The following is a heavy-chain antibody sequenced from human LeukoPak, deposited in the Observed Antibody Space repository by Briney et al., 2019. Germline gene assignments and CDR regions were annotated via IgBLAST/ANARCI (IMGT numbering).Heavy chain of an antibody. CDR1: GFTFSNYA. CDR2: ISANGDTT. D-gene: IGHD3-22*01. CDR3: VKDFWPARDGGGYYSPFEY. V-gene: IGHV3-23*01. Sequence: GGSLRLFCAASGFTFSNYAMNWVRQAPGKGLEWVSGISANGDTTYYMDSVRGRFTISRDNSKNSVFLQMNSLRDADTAVYYCVKDFWPARDGGGYYSPFEYWGEGTLVTVSS. J-gene: IGHJ4*02.